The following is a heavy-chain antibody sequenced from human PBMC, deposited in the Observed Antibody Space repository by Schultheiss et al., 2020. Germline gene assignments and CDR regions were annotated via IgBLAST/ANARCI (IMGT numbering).Heavy chain of an antibody. D-gene: IGHD3-3*01. CDR1: GFTFSSYA. V-gene: IGHV3-23*01. Sequence: GGSLRLSCAASGFTFSSYAMSWVRQAPGKGLEWVSAISGSGGSTYYADSVKGRFTISRDNSKNTLYLQMNSLRAEDTAVYYCAKDSNRIFGVVTLQGVDWRYYYGMDVWGQGTTVTVSS. CDR3: AKDSNRIFGVVTLQGVDWRYYYGMDV. CDR2: ISGSGGST. J-gene: IGHJ6*02.